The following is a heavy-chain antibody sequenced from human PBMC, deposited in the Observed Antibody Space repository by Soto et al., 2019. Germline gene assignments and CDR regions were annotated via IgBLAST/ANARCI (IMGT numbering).Heavy chain of an antibody. CDR1: GYTFTSYG. CDR2: LIPYNGDR. Sequence: QVQLVQSGAEVKKPGASVKVSCKASGYTFTSYGISWVRQAPGQGLEWMGLLIPYNGDRIYAQKFQGRVILTTDTATNTAYMELGSPRSDDTAVYYCVRDASSGYRGWWDPWGQGTLVTVSS. CDR3: VRDASSGYRGWWDP. J-gene: IGHJ5*02. V-gene: IGHV1-18*01. D-gene: IGHD5-12*01.